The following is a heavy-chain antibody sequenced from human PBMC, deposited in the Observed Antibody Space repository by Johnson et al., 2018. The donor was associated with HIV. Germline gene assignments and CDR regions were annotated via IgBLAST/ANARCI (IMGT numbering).Heavy chain of an antibody. Sequence: QLVESGGGLVQPGRSLRLSCAASGFTFDDYAMHWVRQTPGKGLEWVSGINWSGISTGYADSVKGRFTISRDNAKNSLYLQLNSLRVEDTALYYCARGFSSGYNDAFDIWGQGTMVTVSS. CDR1: GFTFDDYA. J-gene: IGHJ3*02. CDR3: ARGFSSGYNDAFDI. V-gene: IGHV3-9*01. CDR2: INWSGIST. D-gene: IGHD3-22*01.